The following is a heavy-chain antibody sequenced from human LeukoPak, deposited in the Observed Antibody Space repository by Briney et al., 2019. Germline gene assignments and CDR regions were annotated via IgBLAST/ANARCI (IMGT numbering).Heavy chain of an antibody. V-gene: IGHV3-48*02. CDR2: ISSSSSTI. CDR1: GFTFSSFS. CDR3: ARGHRSCYDY. Sequence: GGSLRLSCGASGFTFSSFSMNWVRQAPGKGLEWVSYISSSSSTIYYADSVKGRFTISRDNAKNSLDLQMNSLRDEDTAVYYCARGHRSCYDYWGQGTLVTVSS. J-gene: IGHJ4*02. D-gene: IGHD2-15*01.